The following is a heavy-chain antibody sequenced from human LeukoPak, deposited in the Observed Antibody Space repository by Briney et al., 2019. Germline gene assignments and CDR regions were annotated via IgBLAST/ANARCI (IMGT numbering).Heavy chain of an antibody. CDR3: AKHYGGTSGSYPFDY. V-gene: IGHV3-23*01. CDR1: GFTFSSYA. J-gene: IGHJ4*02. Sequence: PGGSLRLSCAASGFTFSSYAMSGVRQAPGKGLEWVSAISGSGGSTYYADSVKGRFTTSRDNSKNTLYLQMNSLRAEDTAVYYCAKHYGGTSGSYPFDYWGQGTLVTVSS. D-gene: IGHD1-26*01. CDR2: ISGSGGST.